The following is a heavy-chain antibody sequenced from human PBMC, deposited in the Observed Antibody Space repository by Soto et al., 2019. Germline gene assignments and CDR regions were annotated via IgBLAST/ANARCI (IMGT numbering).Heavy chain of an antibody. J-gene: IGHJ5*02. V-gene: IGHV1-69*06. CDR1: GYTFSSYA. CDR2: IIPIFGTA. D-gene: IGHD3-10*01. Sequence: QARLEQSGAEVKKPGASVKVSCKASGYTFSSYAISWVRQAPGQGLEWMGGIIPIFGTANYAQKFQGRVTITADKSTSTAYMELSSLRSEDTAVYYCARDTRFGEFNWFDPWGQGTLVTVSS. CDR3: ARDTRFGEFNWFDP.